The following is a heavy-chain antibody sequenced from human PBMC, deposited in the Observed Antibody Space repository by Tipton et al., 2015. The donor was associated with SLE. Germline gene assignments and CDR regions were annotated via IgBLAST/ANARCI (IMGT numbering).Heavy chain of an antibody. D-gene: IGHD5-12*01. Sequence: RSLRLSCAASGFTFDDYALHWVRQAPGKGLEWVSGINWNSGSIGYADSVKGRFTISRDNAKHSLYLQMNSLKAEDTALYYCAKDKTDDYAGYYGMDVWGQGTTVTVSS. CDR3: AKDKTDDYAGYYGMDV. CDR2: INWNSGSI. V-gene: IGHV3-9*01. J-gene: IGHJ6*02. CDR1: GFTFDDYA.